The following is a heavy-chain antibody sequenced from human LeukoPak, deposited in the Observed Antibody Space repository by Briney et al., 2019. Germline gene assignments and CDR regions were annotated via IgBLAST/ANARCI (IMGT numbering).Heavy chain of an antibody. D-gene: IGHD6-19*01. V-gene: IGHV4-61*02. CDR3: AREVIAVAGTGNFDY. J-gene: IGHJ4*02. CDR1: CDSISSGSYY. CDR2: IYTSGST. Sequence: SSETLSLTCTVSCDSISSGSYYWSWIRQPAGKGLEWIGRIYTSGSTNYNPSLKSRVTISVGTSKNQFSLKLSSVTAADTAVYYCAREVIAVAGTGNFDYWGQGTLVTVSS.